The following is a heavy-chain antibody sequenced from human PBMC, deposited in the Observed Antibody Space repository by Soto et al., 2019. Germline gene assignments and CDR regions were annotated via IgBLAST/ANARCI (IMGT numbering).Heavy chain of an antibody. V-gene: IGHV4-31*03. CDR1: GGSISSGGYY. Sequence: SETLSPTCTVSGGSISSGGYYWSWIRQHPGKGLEWIGYIYYSGNTYYNPSLKSRVTISVDTSKNQFSLKLSSVTAADTAVYYCARGIRYFDWSLDYWGQGTLVTVSS. D-gene: IGHD3-9*01. CDR3: ARGIRYFDWSLDY. CDR2: IYYSGNT. J-gene: IGHJ4*02.